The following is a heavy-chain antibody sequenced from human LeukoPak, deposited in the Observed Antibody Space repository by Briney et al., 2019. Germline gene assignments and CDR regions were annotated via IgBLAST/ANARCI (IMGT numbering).Heavy chain of an antibody. CDR1: GFTFSSYS. Sequence: PGGSLRLSCAASGFTFSSYSMNWVRQAPGKGLEWVSSISSSSSYIYYADSVKGRFTISRDNAKNSLYLQMNSLRAEDTAVYYCARDDVPSYYYDSRNWFDPWGQGTLVIVSS. V-gene: IGHV3-21*01. J-gene: IGHJ5*02. D-gene: IGHD3-22*01. CDR3: ARDDVPSYYYDSRNWFDP. CDR2: ISSSSSYI.